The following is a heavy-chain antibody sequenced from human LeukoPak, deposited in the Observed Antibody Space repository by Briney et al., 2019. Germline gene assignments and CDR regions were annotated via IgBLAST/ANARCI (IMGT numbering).Heavy chain of an antibody. CDR3: ARCVATGILIWFDP. D-gene: IGHD5-12*01. J-gene: IGHJ5*02. Sequence: SETLSLTCTVSGGSISSSSYYWGWIRQPPGKGLEWIGSIYYSGSTYYNPSLKSRVTISVDTSKNQFSLKLSSVTAADTVVYYCARCVATGILIWFDPWGQGTLVTVSS. CDR1: GGSISSSSYY. CDR2: IYYSGST. V-gene: IGHV4-39*07.